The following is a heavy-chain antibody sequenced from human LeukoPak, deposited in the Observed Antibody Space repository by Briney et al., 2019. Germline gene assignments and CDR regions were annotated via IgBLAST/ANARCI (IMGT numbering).Heavy chain of an antibody. CDR1: GGTFSSYA. D-gene: IGHD2-15*01. Sequence: ASVKVSCKASGGTFSSYAISWVRQAPGQGLEWMGWINTNTGNPTYAQGFTGRFVFSLDTSVNTAYLQISSLKAEDTAVYYCARGCSGGSCYSSDYWGQGTLVTVSS. V-gene: IGHV7-4-1*02. CDR3: ARGCSGGSCYSSDY. CDR2: INTNTGNP. J-gene: IGHJ4*02.